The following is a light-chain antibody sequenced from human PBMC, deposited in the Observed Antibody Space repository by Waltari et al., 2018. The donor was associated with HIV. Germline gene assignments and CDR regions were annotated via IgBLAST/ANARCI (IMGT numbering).Light chain of an antibody. V-gene: IGLV2-14*01. CDR1: STDIGASDY. Sequence: QSALTQPASVSGSPGQSITISCSGASTDIGASDYVSWYRQLPDRAPRLILYEFKKRPSGVSSRFSGAKSGNTASLTISGLQVEDEAVYFCSSYSTGDTLVLFGGGTRLTVL. CDR3: SSYSTGDTLVL. J-gene: IGLJ2*01. CDR2: EFK.